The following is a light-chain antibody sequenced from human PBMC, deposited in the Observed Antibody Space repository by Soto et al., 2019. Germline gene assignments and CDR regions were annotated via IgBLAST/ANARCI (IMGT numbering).Light chain of an antibody. Sequence: QSVLTQPASVSGSPGQSITMSWTGTSGDIGSYNRVSWYQQHPGKAPKLIIYEVTDRPSGVSNRFSGSKSGNTASLTISGLQAEDEAEYYCSSYTNINTRACVFGTGTKVTVL. CDR1: SGDIGSYNR. CDR3: SSYTNINTRACV. CDR2: EVT. J-gene: IGLJ1*01. V-gene: IGLV2-14*01.